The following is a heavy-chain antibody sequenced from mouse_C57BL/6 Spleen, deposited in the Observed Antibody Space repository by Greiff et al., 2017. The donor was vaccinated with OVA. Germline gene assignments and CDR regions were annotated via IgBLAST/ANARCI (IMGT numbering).Heavy chain of an antibody. CDR1: GSTFTSYW. J-gene: IGHJ3*01. V-gene: IGHV1-5*01. Sequence: VHVKQSGTVLARPGASVKMSCKTSGSTFTSYWMHWVKQRPGQGLEWIGAIYPGNSDTSSNQKFKGKAKLTAVTSASPAYMELSSLTNEDSAVYYCTRKSVYYGNSSWFAYWGQGTLVTVSA. CDR3: TRKSVYYGNSSWFAY. D-gene: IGHD2-1*01. CDR2: IYPGNSDT.